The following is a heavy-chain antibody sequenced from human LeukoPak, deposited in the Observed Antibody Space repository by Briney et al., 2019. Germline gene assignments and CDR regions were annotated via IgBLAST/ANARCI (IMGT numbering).Heavy chain of an antibody. CDR3: ASRSSSWFDP. CDR1: GFTFSSYG. CDR2: IWYDGSNK. Sequence: GRSLRLSCAASGFTFSSYGMHWVRQAPGKGLEWVAVIWYDGSNKYYADSVKGRFTISRDNSKNTLYLQMNSLRAEDTAVYYYASRSSSWFDPWGQGTLVTVSS. D-gene: IGHD6-13*01. V-gene: IGHV3-33*01. J-gene: IGHJ5*02.